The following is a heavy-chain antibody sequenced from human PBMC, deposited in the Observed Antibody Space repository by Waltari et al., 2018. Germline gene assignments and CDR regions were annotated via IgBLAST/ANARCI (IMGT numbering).Heavy chain of an antibody. CDR1: GGSFSGYY. D-gene: IGHD1-26*01. CDR2: INYSGST. J-gene: IGHJ4*02. CDR3: AGTPVGVTFLYFDY. V-gene: IGHV4-34*01. Sequence: QVQLQQWGAGLLKPSETLSLTCAVYGGSFSGYYWSCIRQSPGKGLEWVGEINYSGSTNYNPSLKGRVTISIDTSKTQFSLELTSVTGADTAVYYCAGTPVGVTFLYFDYWGQGTLVTVSS.